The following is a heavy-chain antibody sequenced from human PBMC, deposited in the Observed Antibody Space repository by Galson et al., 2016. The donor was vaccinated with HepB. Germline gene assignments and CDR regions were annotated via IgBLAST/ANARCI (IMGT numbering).Heavy chain of an antibody. V-gene: IGHV1-69*13. CDR2: IIPMFATV. Sequence: SVKVSCKASGGTFSSYAISWVRQAPGQGLEWIGGIIPMFATVNYAQKFQGRVTITADESTSTLYMELSSLISEDTAVYYCARRGGSYEWFLRPWDYWGQGTLVTVSS. D-gene: IGHD3-22*01. J-gene: IGHJ4*02. CDR1: GGTFSSYA. CDR3: ARRGGSYEWFLRPWDY.